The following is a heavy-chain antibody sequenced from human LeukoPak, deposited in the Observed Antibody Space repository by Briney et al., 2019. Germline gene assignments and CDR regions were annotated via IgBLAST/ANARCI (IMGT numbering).Heavy chain of an antibody. D-gene: IGHD3-16*01. V-gene: IGHV1-2*02. CDR3: ASQTPAGWGSFDY. CDR1: GYTFTRYY. Sequence: ASVKVSCKASGYTFTRYYMHWVRQAPGQGLEWMGWINPNSGGTNYAQKFQGRVTMTRDTSISTAYMELCRLRSDDTAVYYCASQTPAGWGSFDYWGQGTLVTVSS. CDR2: INPNSGGT. J-gene: IGHJ4*02.